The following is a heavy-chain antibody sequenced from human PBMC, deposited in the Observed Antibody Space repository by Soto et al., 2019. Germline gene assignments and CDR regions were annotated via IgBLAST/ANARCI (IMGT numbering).Heavy chain of an antibody. CDR1: GGSISSGGYY. CDR2: IYYSGST. D-gene: IGHD2-15*01. Sequence: SETLPLTCTVSGGSISSGGYYWSWIRQHPGKGLEWIGYIYYSGSTYYNPSLKSRVTISVDTSKNQFSLKLSSVTAADTAVYYCARVVVVAATRWFDPWGQGTLVTVSS. J-gene: IGHJ5*02. CDR3: ARVVVVAATRWFDP. V-gene: IGHV4-31*03.